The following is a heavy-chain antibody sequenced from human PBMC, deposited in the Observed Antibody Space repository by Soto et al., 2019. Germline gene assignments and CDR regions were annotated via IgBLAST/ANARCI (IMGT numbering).Heavy chain of an antibody. CDR1: GGTFSSYT. J-gene: IGHJ4*02. CDR3: AREAQDNDSGYDPNFDY. Sequence: SVKVSCKASGGTFSSYTISWVRQAPGQGLEWMGRIIPILGIANYAQKFQGRVTITADKSTSTAYMELSSLRSEDTAVYYCAREAQDNDSGYDPNFDYLGQGTLVTVSS. D-gene: IGHD5-12*01. V-gene: IGHV1-69*04. CDR2: IIPILGIA.